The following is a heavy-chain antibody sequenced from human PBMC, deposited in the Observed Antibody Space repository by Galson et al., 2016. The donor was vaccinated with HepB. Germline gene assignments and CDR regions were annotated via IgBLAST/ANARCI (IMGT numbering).Heavy chain of an antibody. CDR1: GFTISKYW. CDR2: IRQDGSTE. D-gene: IGHD1-26*01. CDR3: ATDPPWDSDAFEI. J-gene: IGHJ3*02. V-gene: IGHV3-7*03. Sequence: SLRLSCAASGFTISKYWMTWVRQAPGKGLEWVANIRQDGSTEYYVDSVKGRFTISRDNAKNSLYLQMSSLRAEDTAIYYCATDPPWDSDAFEIWGQGTMVTVSS.